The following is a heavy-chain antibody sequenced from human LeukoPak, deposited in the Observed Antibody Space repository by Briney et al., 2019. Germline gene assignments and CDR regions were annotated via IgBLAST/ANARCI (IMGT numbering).Heavy chain of an antibody. CDR3: ARGPNSNWSGLDF. Sequence: GGSLRLSCVVSGFTFSSYGMHWVRQAPGKGLEWVAVISYDGSDKFYADSVKGRFTISRDNAKNTLYLQVNNLRAEDTAVYYCARGPNSNWSGLDFWGQGTLLTVSS. CDR1: GFTFSSYG. CDR2: ISYDGSDK. D-gene: IGHD6-6*01. V-gene: IGHV3-30*03. J-gene: IGHJ4*02.